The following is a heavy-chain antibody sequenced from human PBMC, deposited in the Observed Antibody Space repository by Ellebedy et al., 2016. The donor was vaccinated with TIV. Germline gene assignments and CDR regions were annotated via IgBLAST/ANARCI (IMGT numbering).Heavy chain of an antibody. CDR3: ARATEVLDY. CDR1: GFTFRSYA. D-gene: IGHD1-14*01. Sequence: GESLKISCAASGFTFRSYALHWVREVTVKGLEWFSAIGTAADTYYAGSVKGRFLISRENAKNSLYLQMNSLRAGETAVYYCARATEVLDYWGQGTLFTVSS. J-gene: IGHJ4*02. V-gene: IGHV3-13*01. CDR2: IGTAADT.